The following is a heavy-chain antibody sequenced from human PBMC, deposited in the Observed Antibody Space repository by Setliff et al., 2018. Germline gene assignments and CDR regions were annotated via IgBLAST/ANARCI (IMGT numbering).Heavy chain of an antibody. Sequence: SETLSLTCSVSGASITSGGFYWTWIRQPAGKGLEWIGHIDPSGNTNYHPSLKSRVTITGDTSKNQFSLTLTSVTAADTAVYYCARDFSTPHFGVARGSYYYYYMDVWGKGTTVTVSS. CDR3: ARDFSTPHFGVARGSYYYYYMDV. D-gene: IGHD3-3*01. CDR1: GASITSGGFY. CDR2: IDPSGNT. V-gene: IGHV4-61*10. J-gene: IGHJ6*03.